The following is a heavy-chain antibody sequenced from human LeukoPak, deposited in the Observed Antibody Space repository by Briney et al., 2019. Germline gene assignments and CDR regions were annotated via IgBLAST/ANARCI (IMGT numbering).Heavy chain of an antibody. Sequence: ASVKVSCKASGYTFASYGISWVRQAPGQGLEWMGWISAYNGNTNFAQKFQGRVTMTTDTCTSTAYMELRSLRSDDTAVYYCARDLNPARRNYGSGSYFTNWGQGTLVTVST. J-gene: IGHJ4*02. V-gene: IGHV1-18*01. CDR3: ARDLNPARRNYGSGSYFTN. CDR1: GYTFASYG. D-gene: IGHD3-10*01. CDR2: ISAYNGNT.